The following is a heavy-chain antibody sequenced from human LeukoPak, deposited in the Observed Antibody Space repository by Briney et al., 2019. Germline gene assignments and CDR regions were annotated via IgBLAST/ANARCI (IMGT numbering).Heavy chain of an antibody. D-gene: IGHD3-22*01. V-gene: IGHV4-59*01. CDR3: ARGDSSLDAFDI. CDR2: IYYSGST. Sequence: SETLSLTCTVSGGSISSYYWSWIRQPPAKGLDWIGYIYYSGSTNYNPPLKSRVTISVDTSKNQFSLKLSSVTAADTAVYYCARGDSSLDAFDIWGQGTMVTVSS. J-gene: IGHJ3*02. CDR1: GGSISSYY.